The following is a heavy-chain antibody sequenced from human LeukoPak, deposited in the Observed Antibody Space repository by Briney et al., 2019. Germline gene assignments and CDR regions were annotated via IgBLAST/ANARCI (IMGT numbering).Heavy chain of an antibody. CDR1: GFTFSDYG. D-gene: IGHD6-6*01. J-gene: IGHJ6*03. V-gene: IGHV3-23*01. Sequence: GGSLRLSCAASGFTFSDYGMHWVRQAPGKGLEWVSAISGSGGSTYYADSVKGRFTISRDNSKNTLYLQMNSLRAEDTAVYYCAKNPASIAARSYYMDVWGKGTTVTVSS. CDR2: ISGSGGST. CDR3: AKNPASIAARSYYMDV.